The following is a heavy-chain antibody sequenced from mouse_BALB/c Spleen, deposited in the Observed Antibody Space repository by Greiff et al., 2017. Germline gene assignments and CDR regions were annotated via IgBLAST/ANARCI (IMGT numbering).Heavy chain of an antibody. CDR3: ARDDYGYAWFAY. V-gene: IGHV1S45*01. CDR2: INPYNDYT. Sequence: VHVKQSGAELVRPGASVKISCKAFGYTFTNHHINWVKQRPGQGLDWIGYINPYNDYTSYNQKFKGKATLTVDKSSSTAYMELSSLTSEDSAVYYCARDDYGYAWFAYWGQGTLVTVSA. D-gene: IGHD2-2*01. CDR1: GYTFTNHH. J-gene: IGHJ3*01.